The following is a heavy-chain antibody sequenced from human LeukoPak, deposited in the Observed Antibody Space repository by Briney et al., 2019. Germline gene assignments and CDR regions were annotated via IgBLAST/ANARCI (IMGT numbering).Heavy chain of an antibody. CDR3: ARAPITSPFYFDY. J-gene: IGHJ4*02. CDR1: GFAFDEHG. Sequence: GGSLRLSCTASGFAFDEHGMSWVRQVPGKGLEWVSRINWSGGSTGYADPLRGRFTISRDNAKNTLYLQMDSLRAEDTALYYCARAPITSPFYFDYWGQGTLVTVSS. CDR2: INWSGGST. V-gene: IGHV3-20*04. D-gene: IGHD2-2*01.